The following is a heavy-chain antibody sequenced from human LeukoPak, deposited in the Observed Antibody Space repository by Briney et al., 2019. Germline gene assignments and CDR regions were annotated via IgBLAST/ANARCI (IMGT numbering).Heavy chain of an antibody. CDR2: IYYSGST. CDR1: GGSISSYY. V-gene: IGHV4-59*13. CDR3: ARGKGYYYYYYMDV. Sequence: SETLSLTCTVSGGSISSYYWSWIRQPPGKGLEWIGYIYYSGSTNYNPSLKSRVTISVDTSKNQFSQKLSSVTAADTAVYYCARGKGYYYYYYMDVWGKGTTVTVSS. J-gene: IGHJ6*03.